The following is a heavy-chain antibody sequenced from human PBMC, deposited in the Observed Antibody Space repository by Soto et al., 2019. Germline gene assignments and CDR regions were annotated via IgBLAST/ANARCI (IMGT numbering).Heavy chain of an antibody. CDR1: GGTFSSYA. Sequence: QVQLVQSGAEVKKPGSSVTVSCKASGGTFSSYAISWVRQAPGQGLEWMGGIIPIFGTANYEQKFQGRGTITADESTRPACMKLSGLRSEDTAIYYFAWGVGVVVVAATDWGQGTLVTVSS. CDR3: AWGVGVVVVAATD. CDR2: IIPIFGTA. D-gene: IGHD2-15*01. J-gene: IGHJ4*02. V-gene: IGHV1-69*01.